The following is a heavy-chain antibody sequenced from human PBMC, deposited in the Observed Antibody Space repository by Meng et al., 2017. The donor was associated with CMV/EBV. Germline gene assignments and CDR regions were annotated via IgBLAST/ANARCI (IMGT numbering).Heavy chain of an antibody. J-gene: IGHJ6*02. CDR2: ISGSGGST. CDR1: GFTFSSYA. CDR3: AKDRLSSSWLYYYYYGMDV. V-gene: IGHV3-23*01. Sequence: GESLKISCAASGFTFSSYAMSWVRQAPGKGLEWVSAISGSGGSTYYADSVKGRFTISRDNSKNTLYLQMNSQRAEDTAVYYCAKDRLSSSWLYYYYYGMDVWGQGTTVTVSS. D-gene: IGHD6-13*01.